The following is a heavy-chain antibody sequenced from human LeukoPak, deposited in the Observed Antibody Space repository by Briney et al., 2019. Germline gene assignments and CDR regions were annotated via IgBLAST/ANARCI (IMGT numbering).Heavy chain of an antibody. J-gene: IGHJ5*02. D-gene: IGHD3-22*01. Sequence: PSETLSLTCTVSGGSISRYYWSWIRQPPGKGLEWIGYIYYSGSTNYNPSLKSRVTISVDTSKNQFSLKLSSVTAADTAVYYCASQSSGYYLGWFDPWGQGTLVTVSS. CDR3: ASQSSGYYLGWFDP. V-gene: IGHV4-59*01. CDR2: IYYSGST. CDR1: GGSISRYY.